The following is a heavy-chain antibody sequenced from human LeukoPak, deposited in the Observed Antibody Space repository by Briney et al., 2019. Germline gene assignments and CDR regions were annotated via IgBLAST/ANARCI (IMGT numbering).Heavy chain of an antibody. CDR2: ISAYNGNT. D-gene: IGHD6-13*01. CDR3: ARVVKSSWYGWPFGESKNNFDY. Sequence: ASVKVSCKASGYTFTSYGISWVRRAPGQGLEWMGWISAYNGNTNYAQKFQGRVTMTRDTSISTAYMELSRLRSDDTAVYYCARVVKSSWYGWPFGESKNNFDYWGQGTLVTVSS. J-gene: IGHJ4*02. V-gene: IGHV1-18*01. CDR1: GYTFTSYG.